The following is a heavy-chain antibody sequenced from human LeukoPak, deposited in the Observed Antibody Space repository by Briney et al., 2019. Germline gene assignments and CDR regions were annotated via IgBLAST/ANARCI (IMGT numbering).Heavy chain of an antibody. D-gene: IGHD3-9*01. J-gene: IGHJ5*02. CDR1: GGSFSGYY. CDR2: INHSGIT. V-gene: IGHV4-34*01. Sequence: PSETLSLTCAVYGGSFSGYYWSWIRQSPGKGLEWIGEINHSGITNYNPSLKSRATISVDTSKNQFSLKLTSVTAADTAVYFCARNQLDWLPSGFHPWGQGALVTVSS. CDR3: ARNQLDWLPSGFHP.